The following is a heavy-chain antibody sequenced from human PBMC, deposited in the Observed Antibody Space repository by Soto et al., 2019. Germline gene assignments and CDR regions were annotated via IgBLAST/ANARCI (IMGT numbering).Heavy chain of an antibody. Sequence: GGSLRLSCAASGFTFSSYSMNWVRQAPGKGLEWVSSISSSSSYIYYADSVKGRFTISRDNAKNSLYLQMNSLRAEDTAVYYCARVDLGYRSGGSCYSVDYYYYMDVWGKGTTVTVSS. D-gene: IGHD2-15*01. CDR3: ARVDLGYRSGGSCYSVDYYYYMDV. CDR2: ISSSSSYI. V-gene: IGHV3-21*01. J-gene: IGHJ6*03. CDR1: GFTFSSYS.